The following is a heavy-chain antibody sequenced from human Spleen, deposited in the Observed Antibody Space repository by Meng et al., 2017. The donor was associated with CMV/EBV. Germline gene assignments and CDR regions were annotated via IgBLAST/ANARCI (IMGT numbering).Heavy chain of an antibody. J-gene: IGHJ5*02. CDR1: GESFSGYY. Sequence: TCAVYGESFSGYYWSWILQPPGKGLEWIEEINHSGSTNYNPSLKSRVTILVDTSKSQFSLKLNSVNAADTAVYYCARGSQKHNWFDPWGQGTLVTVSS. D-gene: IGHD2-21*01. V-gene: IGHV4-34*01. CDR2: INHSGST. CDR3: ARGSQKHNWFDP.